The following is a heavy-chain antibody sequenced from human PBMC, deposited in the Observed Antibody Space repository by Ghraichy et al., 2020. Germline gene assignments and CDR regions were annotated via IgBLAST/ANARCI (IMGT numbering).Heavy chain of an antibody. D-gene: IGHD3-22*01. CDR1: GFTFSSYW. V-gene: IGHV3-7*01. CDR2: IKQDGSER. J-gene: IGHJ6*02. Sequence: SCAASGFTFSSYWMTWVRQAPGKGLEWVANIKQDGSERYYVDSVKGRFTISRDNAKNSLYLQINSLRAEDTAVFYCARGHSSAYSLYPAMDVWGQGTTVTVSS. CDR3: ARGHSSAYSLYPAMDV.